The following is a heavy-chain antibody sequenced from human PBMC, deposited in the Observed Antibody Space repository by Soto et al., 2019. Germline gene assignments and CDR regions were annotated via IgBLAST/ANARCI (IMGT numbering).Heavy chain of an antibody. CDR1: GDTFRNYA. V-gene: IGHV1-69*11. Sequence: QGQLVQSGPEVKSLGSSVKVSCKASGDTFRNYAFNWVRQAPGQGLEWMGGIIPILGTADYAQRFQGRVTITADESTATAYVELKSLRSEDTAVYFCARDRDDSSGYFSLWGRGTLVTVSS. CDR2: IIPILGTA. J-gene: IGHJ2*01. D-gene: IGHD3-22*01. CDR3: ARDRDDSSGYFSL.